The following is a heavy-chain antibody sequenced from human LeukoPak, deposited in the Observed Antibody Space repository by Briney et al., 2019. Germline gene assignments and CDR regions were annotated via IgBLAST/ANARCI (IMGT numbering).Heavy chain of an antibody. V-gene: IGHV3-23*01. D-gene: IGHD4-17*01. CDR2: TSGSGGRT. Sequence: PWGSLRLSCAASGFSFTNYAMSWVRQAPGKGLEWVSATSGSGGRTYYADSVKGRFTISRDNSKNTLYLQMNSLRAEDTAVYYCAKDNGAYGFDYWGQGTLVTVSS. CDR3: AKDNGAYGFDY. CDR1: GFSFTNYA. J-gene: IGHJ4*02.